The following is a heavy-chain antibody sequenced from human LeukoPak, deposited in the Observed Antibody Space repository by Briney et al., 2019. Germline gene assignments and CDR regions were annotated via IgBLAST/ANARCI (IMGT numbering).Heavy chain of an antibody. J-gene: IGHJ6*02. CDR2: ISGTGGNT. CDR3: AKDREYSGTYRPGPTRYYYGMDV. Sequence: GGSLRLSCAASGFIFSTYGMSWVRQAPGKGLEWVSGISGTGGNTYYTDSVKGRFTIPRDNSKNTLYLQMNSLRAEDTAVFYCAKDREYSGTYRPGPTRYYYGMDVWGQGTTVTVS. V-gene: IGHV3-23*01. D-gene: IGHD1-26*01. CDR1: GFIFSTYG.